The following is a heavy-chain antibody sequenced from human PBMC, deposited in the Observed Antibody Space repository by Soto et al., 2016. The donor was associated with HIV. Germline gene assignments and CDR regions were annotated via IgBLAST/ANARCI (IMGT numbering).Heavy chain of an antibody. Sequence: QVQLVQSRTEVKKPGASVKVSCKASGYTFTRYGITWVRQAPGQGLEWMGWISVYNGKTNSAQKFQDRFTMTADTSTNTVYMELRSLRSEDTAVYYCARGGYIAAAGNGAFDIWGQRDNGHRLF. D-gene: IGHD6-13*01. CDR2: ISVYNGKT. CDR1: GYTFTRYG. CDR3: ARGGYIAAAGNGAFDI. V-gene: IGHV1-18*04. J-gene: IGHJ3*02.